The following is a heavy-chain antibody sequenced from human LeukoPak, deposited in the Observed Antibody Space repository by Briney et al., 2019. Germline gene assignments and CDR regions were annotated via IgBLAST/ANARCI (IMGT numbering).Heavy chain of an antibody. CDR1: GGSISSNSYY. CDR3: ARRISGYSGYYYYYMDV. V-gene: IGHV4-61*05. CDR2: IYYTGST. D-gene: IGHD3-22*01. J-gene: IGHJ6*03. Sequence: SETLSLTCAVSGGSISSNSYYWGWIRQPPGKGLEWIGYIYYTGSTNYNPSLKSRVTISVDTSKNQFSLKLSSVTAADTAVYYCARRISGYSGYYYYYMDVWGKGTTVTISS.